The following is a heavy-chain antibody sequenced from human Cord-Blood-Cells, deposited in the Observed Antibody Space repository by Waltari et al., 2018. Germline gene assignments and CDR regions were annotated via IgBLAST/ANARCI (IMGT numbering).Heavy chain of an antibody. CDR1: GYTLTELS. Sequence: QVQLVQSGAEVKKPGASVKVSCKVSGYTLTELSMHWVRQAPGKGLEWMGGVDHEDGETIYAQKFQGRVTMTEDTSTDTAYMELSSLRSEDTAVYYCATDSRAAGTRGFDYWGQGTLVTVSS. J-gene: IGHJ4*02. D-gene: IGHD6-13*01. CDR2: VDHEDGET. V-gene: IGHV1-24*01. CDR3: ATDSRAAGTRGFDY.